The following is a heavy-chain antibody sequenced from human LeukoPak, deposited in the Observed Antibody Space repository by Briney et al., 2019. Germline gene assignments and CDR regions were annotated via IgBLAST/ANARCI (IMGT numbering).Heavy chain of an antibody. Sequence: PGGSLRLSCAGSGFALKSYSLSWVRQAPGKGLEWVSSISSTSAYIYYADSVKGRFTISRDNAKNSLYLQMNSLRAEDTAVYYCARGTNGGQFDYWGQGTLVTVSS. CDR2: ISSTSAYI. CDR3: ARGTNGGQFDY. J-gene: IGHJ4*02. D-gene: IGHD3-10*01. CDR1: GFALKSYS. V-gene: IGHV3-21*04.